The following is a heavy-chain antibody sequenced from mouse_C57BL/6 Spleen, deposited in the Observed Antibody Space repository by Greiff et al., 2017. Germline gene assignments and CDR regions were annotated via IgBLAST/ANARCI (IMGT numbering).Heavy chain of an antibody. V-gene: IGHV3-6*01. J-gene: IGHJ2*01. Sequence: EVQLQQSGPGLVKPSQSLSLTCSVTGYSITSGYYWNWIRQFPGNKLEWMGYISYDGSNNYTPSLTNRISITRDTSKNQFFLKLNSVTTEDTATYYCAKDLLTFFDYWGQGTTLTVSS. CDR2: ISYDGSN. CDR1: GYSITSGYY. CDR3: AKDLLTFFDY. D-gene: IGHD4-1*01.